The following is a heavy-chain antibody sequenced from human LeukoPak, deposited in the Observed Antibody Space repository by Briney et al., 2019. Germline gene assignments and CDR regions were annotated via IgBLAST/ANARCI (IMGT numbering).Heavy chain of an antibody. V-gene: IGHV3-30*04. Sequence: PGGSLRLSCAASGFTFSSYAMHWVRQAPGKGLEWVAVISYDGSNKYYADSVKGRFTISRDNSKNTLYLQMNSLRAEDTAVYYRAREFGLRYSGSYFDGHYFDYWGQGTLVTVSS. CDR2: ISYDGSNK. J-gene: IGHJ4*02. D-gene: IGHD1-26*01. CDR3: AREFGLRYSGSYFDGHYFDY. CDR1: GFTFSSYA.